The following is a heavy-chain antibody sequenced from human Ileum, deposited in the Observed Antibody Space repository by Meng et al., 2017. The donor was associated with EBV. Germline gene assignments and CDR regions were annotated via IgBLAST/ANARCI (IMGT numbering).Heavy chain of an antibody. Sequence: VELVESGGGLVKPGVSLRLSCAASGFTFTNAWMSWVRQAPGKGLEWVGRIRNKTNGGTADYAAPVKGRFSISRDDSKNTLYLQMNSLKIEDTAMYYCTTGKQWLVPWGQGTLVTVSS. CDR3: TTGKQWLVP. J-gene: IGHJ5*02. CDR1: GFTFTNAW. CDR2: IRNKTNGGTA. D-gene: IGHD6-19*01. V-gene: IGHV3-15*01.